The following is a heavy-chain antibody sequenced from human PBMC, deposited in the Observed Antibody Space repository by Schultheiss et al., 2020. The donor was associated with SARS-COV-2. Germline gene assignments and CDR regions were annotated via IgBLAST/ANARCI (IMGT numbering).Heavy chain of an antibody. Sequence: GSLRLSCTVSGGSISSSSYYWGWIRQPPGKGLEWIGSIYYSGSTYYNPSLKSRVTISVDTSKNQFSLKLSSVTAADTAVYYCASVPLTRGGVYYFDYWGQGTLVTVSS. D-gene: IGHD3-16*01. CDR3: ASVPLTRGGVYYFDY. V-gene: IGHV4-39*01. CDR2: IYYSGST. J-gene: IGHJ4*02. CDR1: GGSISSSSYY.